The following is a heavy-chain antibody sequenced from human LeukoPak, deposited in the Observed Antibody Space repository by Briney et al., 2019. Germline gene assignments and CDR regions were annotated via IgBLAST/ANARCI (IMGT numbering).Heavy chain of an antibody. Sequence: GGSLRLSCAASGFSFSNHWMTWVRQAPGKGLEWVANIKQDGSDKNHVDSVKGRFTISRDNAKNTLYLQMNSLRAEDTALYYCARDGTFRLDYWGQGTLVTVSS. CDR2: IKQDGSDK. D-gene: IGHD1-26*01. CDR1: GFSFSNHW. CDR3: ARDGTFRLDY. V-gene: IGHV3-7*05. J-gene: IGHJ4*02.